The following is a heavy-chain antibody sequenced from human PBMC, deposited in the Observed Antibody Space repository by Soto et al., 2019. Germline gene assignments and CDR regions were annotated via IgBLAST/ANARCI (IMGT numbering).Heavy chain of an antibody. D-gene: IGHD6-6*01. V-gene: IGHV4-61*01. CDR2: IYYTGST. J-gene: IGHJ4*02. Sequence: LSLTCTVSGGSVNSDNFYWSWIRQPPGRGLEWIGYIYYTGSTNYNPSLKSRVAISIDTSRNQFSLKLSSVTAADTAVYYCAREFSNSPEAFDSWGQGSLVTVSS. CDR3: AREFSNSPEAFDS. CDR1: GGSVNSDNFY.